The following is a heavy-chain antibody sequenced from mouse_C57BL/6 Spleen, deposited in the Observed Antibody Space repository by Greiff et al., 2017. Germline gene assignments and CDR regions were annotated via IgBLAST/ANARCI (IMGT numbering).Heavy chain of an antibody. CDR3: VREEDYSNSFAY. J-gene: IGHJ3*01. Sequence: EVHLVESGGGLVQPKGSLKLSCAASGFSFNTYAMNWVRQAPGKGLEWVARIRSKSNNYATYYADSVKDRFTISRDDSESMLYLQMNNLKTEDTAMYYCVREEDYSNSFAYWGQGTLVTVSA. CDR1: GFSFNTYA. D-gene: IGHD2-5*01. CDR2: IRSKSNNYAT. V-gene: IGHV10-1*01.